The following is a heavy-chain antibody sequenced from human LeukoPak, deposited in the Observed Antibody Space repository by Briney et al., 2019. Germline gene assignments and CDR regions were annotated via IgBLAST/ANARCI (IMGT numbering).Heavy chain of an antibody. J-gene: IGHJ4*02. CDR1: GYTFTGYY. D-gene: IGHD5-12*01. CDR3: ARVGGYSGYAQS. CDR2: INPNSGGT. Sequence: ASVKVSCKASGYTFTGYYMHWVRQAPGQGLEWMGWINPNSGGTNYAQKFQGRVTMTRDTFISTAYMELSRLRSDDTAVYYCARVGGYSGYAQSWGQGTLVTVSS. V-gene: IGHV1-2*02.